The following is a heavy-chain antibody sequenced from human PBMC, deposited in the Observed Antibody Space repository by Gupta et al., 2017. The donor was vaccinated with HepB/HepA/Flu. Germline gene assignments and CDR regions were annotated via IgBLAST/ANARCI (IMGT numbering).Heavy chain of an antibody. CDR2: INNSGST. CDR1: GGSFSGYY. D-gene: IGHD3-10*01. CDR3: GGGILWFGGGYGMDV. V-gene: IGHV4-34*01. J-gene: IGHJ6*02. Sequence: QVQLQQWGAGLLKPSETLSLTCAVYGGSFSGYYWSWIRQPPGKGLEWIGEINNSGSTNYNPSLKGRVTISVDTSKNQFSLKRSSGTAADTAGYYGGGGILWFGGGYGMDVWGQGTTVTVSS.